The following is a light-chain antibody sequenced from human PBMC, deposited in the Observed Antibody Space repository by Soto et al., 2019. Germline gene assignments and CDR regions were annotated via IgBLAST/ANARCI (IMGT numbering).Light chain of an antibody. CDR1: QSISRN. J-gene: IGKJ5*01. CDR3: QQYANWPIT. Sequence: EIVMTQSPATLSVSPGERATLSCRASQSISRNYLAWYQQKPGLAPRLLIYGASTRATGIPASFSGSGSGTEFTLTISSLQSDDFAFYYCQQYANWPITFGQGTRLEIK. V-gene: IGKV3-15*01. CDR2: GAS.